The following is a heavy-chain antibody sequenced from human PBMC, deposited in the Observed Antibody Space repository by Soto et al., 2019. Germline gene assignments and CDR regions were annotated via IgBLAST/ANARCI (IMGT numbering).Heavy chain of an antibody. Sequence: GGSLRLSCAASGFTFSSYAMSWVRQAPGKGLEWVSAISGSGGSTYYADSVKGRFTISRDNSKNTLYLQMNSLRAEDTAVYYYAKERYYDSSGHRPIDYWGQGTLVTVSS. CDR1: GFTFSSYA. D-gene: IGHD3-22*01. J-gene: IGHJ4*02. V-gene: IGHV3-23*01. CDR2: ISGSGGST. CDR3: AKERYYDSSGHRPIDY.